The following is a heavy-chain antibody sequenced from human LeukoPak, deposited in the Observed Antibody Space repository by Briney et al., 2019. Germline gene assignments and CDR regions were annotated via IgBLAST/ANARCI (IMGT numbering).Heavy chain of an antibody. CDR1: GFTFSSYA. V-gene: IGHV3-7*03. J-gene: IGHJ4*02. CDR3: AKDFRIGYSAHFDY. D-gene: IGHD2-21*01. Sequence: PGGSLRLSCAASGFTFSSYAMTWVRQARGKGLEWVANIKQDGSEKYYVDSAKGRFTISRDNAKNSLYLQMNSLRAEDTAVYYCAKDFRIGYSAHFDYWGQGALVTVSS. CDR2: IKQDGSEK.